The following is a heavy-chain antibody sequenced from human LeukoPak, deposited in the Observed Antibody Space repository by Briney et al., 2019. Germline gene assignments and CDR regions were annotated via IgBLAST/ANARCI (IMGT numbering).Heavy chain of an antibody. CDR1: GFTFSDYY. CDR3: ASKYYYDSSGYYNL. CDR2: ISSSGSII. J-gene: IGHJ4*02. D-gene: IGHD3-22*01. V-gene: IGHV3-11*01. Sequence: PGGSLRLSCAASGFTFSDYYMSWIRQAPGKGLEWVSYISSSGSIIYYADSVKGRFTISRDNAKNSLYLQMNSLRAEDTAVYYCASKYYYDSSGYYNLWGQGTLVTVSS.